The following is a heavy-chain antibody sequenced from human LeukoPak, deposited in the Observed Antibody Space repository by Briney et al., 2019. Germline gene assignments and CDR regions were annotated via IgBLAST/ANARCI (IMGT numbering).Heavy chain of an antibody. Sequence: GASVKVSCKASGYTFTGYYMHWVRQAHGQGLEWMGWINPNSGGTNYAQKFQGRVTMTRDTSISTAYMELSRLRSDDTAVYYCARDPEGLLWFGPRRINGDDDYWGQGTLVTVSS. V-gene: IGHV1-2*02. CDR2: INPNSGGT. D-gene: IGHD3-10*01. CDR3: ARDPEGLLWFGPRRINGDDDY. J-gene: IGHJ4*02. CDR1: GYTFTGYY.